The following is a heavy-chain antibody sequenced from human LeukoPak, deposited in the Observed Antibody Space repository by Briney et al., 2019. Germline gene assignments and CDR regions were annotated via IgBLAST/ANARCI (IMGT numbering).Heavy chain of an antibody. CDR1: GGSFTGYY. V-gene: IGHV4-34*01. CDR3: ARRGRPRNVRGYSGYDYYYGMDV. Sequence: SETLSLTCAVSGGSFTGYYSSWIRQPPGKGLEWIGEINHSGSTKYNPSLKSRVTISGDTSKNQFSLKMSSVTAADTAVYYSARRGRPRNVRGYSGYDYYYGMDVWGQGTTVTVSS. CDR2: INHSGST. D-gene: IGHD5-12*01. J-gene: IGHJ6*02.